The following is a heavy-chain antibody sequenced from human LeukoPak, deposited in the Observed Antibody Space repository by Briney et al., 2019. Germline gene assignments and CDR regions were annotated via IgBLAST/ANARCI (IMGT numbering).Heavy chain of an antibody. J-gene: IGHJ6*02. D-gene: IGHD2-15*01. Sequence: GRSLRLSCAASGFTFSSYGMHWVRQAPRKGLEWVAVISYDGSNKYYADSVKGRFTISRDNSKNTLYLQMNSLRAEDTAVYYCAKDFVVGKGLYYYGMDVWGQGTTVTVSS. CDR1: GFTFSSYG. CDR3: AKDFVVGKGLYYYGMDV. V-gene: IGHV3-30*18. CDR2: ISYDGSNK.